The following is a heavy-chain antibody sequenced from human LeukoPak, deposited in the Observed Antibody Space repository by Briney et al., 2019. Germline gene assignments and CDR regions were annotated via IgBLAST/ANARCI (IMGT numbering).Heavy chain of an antibody. CDR1: GYTFTSYD. CDR3: AAIMVVTAGVAFNI. D-gene: IGHD2-21*02. J-gene: IGHJ3*02. Sequence: GASVKVSRKASGYTFTSYDINWVRQATGQGLEWMGWMSPNSDNRGYEQHFQGRVTMTMDTSISTAYMELSSLRSEDTALYYCAAIMVVTAGVAFNIWGQGTMVTVSS. CDR2: MSPNSDNR. V-gene: IGHV1-8*01.